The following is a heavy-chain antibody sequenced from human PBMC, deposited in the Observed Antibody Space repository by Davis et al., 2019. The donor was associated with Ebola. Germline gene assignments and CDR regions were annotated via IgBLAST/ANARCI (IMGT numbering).Heavy chain of an antibody. J-gene: IGHJ4*02. CDR1: GYSFTSYY. CDR2: INSNTGGT. Sequence: ASVKVSCKASGYSFTSYYIHWVRQAPGQGLEWMGWINSNTGGTKFAQKFQGRVTMTSDTSISTAYLDLSRLTSDDTAVYFCAREGGTTRLDYWGQGTLVTVSS. D-gene: IGHD1-7*01. CDR3: AREGGTTRLDY. V-gene: IGHV1-2*02.